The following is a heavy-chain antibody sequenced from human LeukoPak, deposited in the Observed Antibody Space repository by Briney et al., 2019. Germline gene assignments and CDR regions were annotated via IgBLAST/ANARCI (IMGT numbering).Heavy chain of an antibody. J-gene: IGHJ4*02. Sequence: GGSLRLSCAASGFTFSSYGMHWVRQAPGKGLEWVAVISYDGSNKYYADSVKGRFTISRDNSKKTLYLQMNSLRAEDTAVYYCAKEGAAAAGYFDYWGQGTLVTVSS. CDR3: AKEGAAAAGYFDY. CDR2: ISYDGSNK. D-gene: IGHD6-13*01. V-gene: IGHV3-30*18. CDR1: GFTFSSYG.